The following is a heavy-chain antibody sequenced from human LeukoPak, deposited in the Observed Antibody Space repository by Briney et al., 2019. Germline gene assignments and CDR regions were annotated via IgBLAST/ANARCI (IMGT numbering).Heavy chain of an antibody. Sequence: SETLSLTCTVSGGSISSSSYYWGWIRQPPGKGLEWIGSIYYSGSTYYNPSLKSRVTMSVDTSKNQFSLKLSSVTAADTAVYYCACIAAAPYYYYYMDVWGKGTTVTVSS. CDR3: ACIAAAPYYYYYMDV. J-gene: IGHJ6*03. V-gene: IGHV4-39*07. CDR1: GGSISSSSYY. D-gene: IGHD6-13*01. CDR2: IYYSGST.